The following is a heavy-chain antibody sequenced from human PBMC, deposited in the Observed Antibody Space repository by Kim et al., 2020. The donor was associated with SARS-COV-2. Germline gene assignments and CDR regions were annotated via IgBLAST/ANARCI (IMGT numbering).Heavy chain of an antibody. D-gene: IGHD2-21*02. CDR2: IKQDGNEK. V-gene: IGHV3-7*01. J-gene: IGHJ2*01. Sequence: GGSLRLSCAASGFIFSTYWMSWVRQAPGKGLEWVANIKQDGNEKYSVDSVRGRFTISRDNAKNSLYLQMTSLRAEDTAVYYCARGTVIGVTASHYWYFDLWGRGTLVTVSS. CDR1: GFIFSTYW. CDR3: ARGTVIGVTASHYWYFDL.